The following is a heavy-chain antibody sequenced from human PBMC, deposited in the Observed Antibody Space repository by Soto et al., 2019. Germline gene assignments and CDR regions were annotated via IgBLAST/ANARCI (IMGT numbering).Heavy chain of an antibody. CDR1: GFTFSDYY. CDR3: AREVRSSSWAEYYMDV. CDR2: ISSSGSTI. D-gene: IGHD6-13*01. Sequence: PGGSLRLSCAASGFTFSDYYMSWIRQAPGKGLEWVSYISSSGSTIYYADSVKGRFTISRDNAKNSLYLQMNSLRAEDTAVYYCAREVRSSSWAEYYMDVWGKGTTVTVSS. V-gene: IGHV3-11*01. J-gene: IGHJ6*03.